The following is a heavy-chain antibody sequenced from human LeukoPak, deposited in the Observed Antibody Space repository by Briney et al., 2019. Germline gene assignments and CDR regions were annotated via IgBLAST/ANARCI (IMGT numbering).Heavy chain of an antibody. D-gene: IGHD2-15*01. CDR2: ISGSGGST. Sequence: GGSLRLSCAASGFTFSSYAMSWVRQAPGKGLEWVSAISGSGGSTYYADSVKGRFTISRDNSKNTLYLQMNSLRAEDTAVYYCAREIVVVVAATRGAYNWFDPWGQGTLVTVSS. CDR3: AREIVVVVAATRGAYNWFDP. CDR1: GFTFSSYA. V-gene: IGHV3-23*01. J-gene: IGHJ5*02.